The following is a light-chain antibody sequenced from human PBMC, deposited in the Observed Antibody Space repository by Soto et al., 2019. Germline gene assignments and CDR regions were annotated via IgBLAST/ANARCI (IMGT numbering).Light chain of an antibody. CDR1: QSVTKRF. CDR2: GAS. Sequence: EIVLTQSPGTLSLSPGETATLSCRASQSVTKRFLTWYQQKPCQGPRLIIYGASSRATGIPDRFSGGGSGTDFTLTINRLEPEDFAVYYCQQYGESSYAFGQGTKLQIK. J-gene: IGKJ2*01. V-gene: IGKV3-20*01. CDR3: QQYGESSYA.